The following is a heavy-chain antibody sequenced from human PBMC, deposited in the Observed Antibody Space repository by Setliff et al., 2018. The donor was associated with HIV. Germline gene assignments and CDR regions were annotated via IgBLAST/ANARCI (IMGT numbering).Heavy chain of an antibody. V-gene: IGHV1-69*13. CDR2: VISIFSRA. CDR1: GGTFGSFG. CDR3: AIDVIGGWLRPMPDF. D-gene: IGHD5-12*01. J-gene: IGHJ4*02. Sequence: GASVKVSCKASGGTFGSFGISWVRQAPGQGLEWMGGVISIFSRAVYAQKFQGRVTITADESTSTAYMDLSSLRSDDTAVYYCAIDVIGGWLRPMPDFWGPGTLVTVSS.